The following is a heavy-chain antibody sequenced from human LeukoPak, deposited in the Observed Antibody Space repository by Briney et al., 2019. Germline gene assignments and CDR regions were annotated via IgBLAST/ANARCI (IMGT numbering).Heavy chain of an antibody. D-gene: IGHD4-17*01. V-gene: IGHV4-39*07. CDR1: GGSISSSSYY. CDR3: ARSYGDYEAPFDY. Sequence: SETLSLTCTVSGGSISSSSYYWGWIRQPPGKGLEWIGSIYYSGSTYYNPSLKSRVTISVDRSKNQFSLKLSSVTAADTAVYYCARSYGDYEAPFDYWGQGTLVTVSS. J-gene: IGHJ4*02. CDR2: IYYSGST.